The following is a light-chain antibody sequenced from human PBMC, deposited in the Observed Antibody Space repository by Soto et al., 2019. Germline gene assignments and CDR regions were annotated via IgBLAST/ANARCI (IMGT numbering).Light chain of an antibody. J-gene: IGLJ2*01. CDR2: NNN. V-gene: IGLV2-8*01. Sequence: QSALTQPPSASGSPGMSVTLSCSGTDNDVGRYDYVSWYQQHPGKAPKLLMQNNNERPSGVPDRFSGSKSGTSASLAISGLQSEDEGDYYCATWDDSLDGPVFGGGTKLTVL. CDR1: DNDVGRYDY. CDR3: ATWDDSLDGPV.